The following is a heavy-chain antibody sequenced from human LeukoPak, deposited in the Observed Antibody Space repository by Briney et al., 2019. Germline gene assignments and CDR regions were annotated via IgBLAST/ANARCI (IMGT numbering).Heavy chain of an antibody. D-gene: IGHD2-21*01. CDR3: ARLSAMLRGPEDIFYFEF. V-gene: IGHV3-7*01. CDR1: EFSFSTYW. Sequence: GGSLRLSCETSEFSFSTYWMSWVRQPPGKGLEWVANIRQDGSEKYYVDSVKGRFTISRDIAKQSVFLQMNSLRAEDTAVYYCARLSAMLRGPEDIFYFEFWGLGTLVTVSA. CDR2: IRQDGSEK. J-gene: IGHJ4*02.